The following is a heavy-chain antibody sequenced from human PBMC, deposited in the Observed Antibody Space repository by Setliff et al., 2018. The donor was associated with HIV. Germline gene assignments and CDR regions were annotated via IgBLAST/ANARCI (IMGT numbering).Heavy chain of an antibody. J-gene: IGHJ4*02. D-gene: IGHD3-22*01. V-gene: IGHV3-11*03. Sequence: PGGSLRLSCAASGFTFSDYYMNWIRQAPGKGLEWISYISTSSSQTDYADSVKGRFTISRDNAKNSLYLQMDSLRVEDTAVYCCASSNYYDSRGYYIRGHDYWGQGTLVTVLL. CDR3: ASSNYYDSRGYYIRGHDY. CDR2: ISTSSSQT. CDR1: GFTFSDYY.